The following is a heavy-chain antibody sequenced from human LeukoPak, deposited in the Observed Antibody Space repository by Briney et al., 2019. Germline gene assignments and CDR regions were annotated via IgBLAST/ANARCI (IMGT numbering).Heavy chain of an antibody. J-gene: IGHJ4*02. CDR2: INPNSGGT. V-gene: IGHV1-2*02. CDR1: GYTFTSYY. CDR3: ARDQRRSSAAAG. Sequence: ASVKVSCKASGYTFTSYYMHWVRQAPGRGLEWMGWINPNSGGTNYAQKFQGRVTMTRDTSISTAYMELSRLRSDDTAVYYCARDQRRSSAAAGWGQGTLVTVSS. D-gene: IGHD6-13*01.